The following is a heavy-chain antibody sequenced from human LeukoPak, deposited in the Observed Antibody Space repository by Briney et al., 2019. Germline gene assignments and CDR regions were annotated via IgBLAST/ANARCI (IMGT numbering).Heavy chain of an antibody. CDR2: INHSGST. CDR3: ARGPRQIRGYSYGSYFDY. Sequence: SETLSLTCTVSGYSISSGYYWGWIRQPPGKGLEWIGEINHSGSTNYNPSLKSRVTISVDTSKNQFSLKLSSVTAADTAVYYCARGPRQIRGYSYGSYFDYWGQGTLVTVSS. J-gene: IGHJ4*02. D-gene: IGHD5-18*01. CDR1: GYSISSGYY. V-gene: IGHV4-38-2*02.